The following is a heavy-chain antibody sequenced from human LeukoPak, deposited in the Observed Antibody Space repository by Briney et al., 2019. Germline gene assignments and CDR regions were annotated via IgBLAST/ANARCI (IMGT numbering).Heavy chain of an antibody. Sequence: ASVKVSCKASGGTFSSYAISWVRQAPGQGLEWMGWINTDSGGTNYAQKFQARVSTTKDASISTAYMQLSRLRSADTAVYYCARSPHILTGENFDYWGQGTLLTVSS. CDR2: INTDSGGT. CDR3: ARSPHILTGENFDY. V-gene: IGHV1-2*02. D-gene: IGHD3-9*01. CDR1: GGTFSSYA. J-gene: IGHJ4*02.